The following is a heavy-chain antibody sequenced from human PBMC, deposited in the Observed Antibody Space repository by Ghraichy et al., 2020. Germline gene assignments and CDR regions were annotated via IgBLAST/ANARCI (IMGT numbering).Heavy chain of an antibody. D-gene: IGHD6-13*01. CDR3: ARDKSSSWYDDAFDI. CDR1: GFTFSSYS. Sequence: GGSLRLSCAASGFTFSSYSMNWVRQAPGKGLEWVSSISSSSSYIYYADSVKGRFTISRDNAKNSLYLQMNSLRAEDTAVYYCARDKSSSWYDDAFDIWGQGTMVTVSS. CDR2: ISSSSSYI. V-gene: IGHV3-21*01. J-gene: IGHJ3*02.